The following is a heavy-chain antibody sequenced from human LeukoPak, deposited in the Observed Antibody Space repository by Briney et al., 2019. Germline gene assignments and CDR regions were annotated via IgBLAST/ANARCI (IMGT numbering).Heavy chain of an antibody. CDR3: ARDRTGSGYYDY. J-gene: IGHJ4*02. D-gene: IGHD2-15*01. CDR2: ISYDGSNK. Sequence: GGPLRLSCAASGFTFSSYAMHWVRQAPGKGLEWVAVISYDGSNKYYADSVKGRFTISRDNSKNTLYLQMNSLRAEDTAVYYCARDRTGSGYYDYWGQGTLVTVSS. CDR1: GFTFSSYA. V-gene: IGHV3-30*04.